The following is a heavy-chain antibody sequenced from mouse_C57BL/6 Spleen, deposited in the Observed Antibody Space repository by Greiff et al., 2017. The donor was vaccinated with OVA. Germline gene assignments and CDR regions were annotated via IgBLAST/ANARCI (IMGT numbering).Heavy chain of an antibody. Sequence: VQLQQSGAELARPGASVKLSCKASGYTFTSYGISWVKQRTGQGLEWIGEIYPRSGNTYYNEKFKGKATLTADKSSSTAYMELRSLTAEDSAVYFCARRTGSAMDYWGQGTSGTVSS. D-gene: IGHD4-1*01. CDR1: GYTFTSYG. CDR3: ARRTGSAMDY. V-gene: IGHV1-81*01. J-gene: IGHJ4*01. CDR2: IYPRSGNT.